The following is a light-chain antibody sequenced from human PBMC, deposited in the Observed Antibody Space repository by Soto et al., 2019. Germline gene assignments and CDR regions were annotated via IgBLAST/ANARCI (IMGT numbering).Light chain of an antibody. V-gene: IGLV1-40*02. CDR2: NND. J-gene: IGLJ3*02. CDR1: RSNIGAGYD. CDR3: AAWDDSLNGGV. Sequence: QSVLTQPPSVSGVPGQKITISCTGSRSNIGAGYDVHWYQQFRGTAPKLLIYNNDQRPSWVPDRFSGSKSGTSASLAISGLQSEDEADYYCAAWDDSLNGGVFGGGTKLTVL.